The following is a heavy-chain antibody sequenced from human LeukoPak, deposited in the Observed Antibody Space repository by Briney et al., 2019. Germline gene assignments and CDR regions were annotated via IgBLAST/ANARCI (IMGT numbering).Heavy chain of an antibody. D-gene: IGHD1-7*01. V-gene: IGHV4-30-4*08. CDR1: GRSISSGDYY. Sequence: SETLSLTCTVSGRSISSGDYYWSWIRQPPGKGLEWIGYIYYSGSTYYNPSLRSRVTISVDTSKNQFSLKLSSVTAADTAVYYCARVYWNYAFDIWGQGTMVTLSS. CDR3: ARVYWNYAFDI. J-gene: IGHJ3*02. CDR2: IYYSGST.